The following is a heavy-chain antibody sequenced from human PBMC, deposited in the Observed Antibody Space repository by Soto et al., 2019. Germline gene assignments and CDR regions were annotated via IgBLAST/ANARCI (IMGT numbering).Heavy chain of an antibody. CDR3: ASATVAAAGSFQH. J-gene: IGHJ1*01. CDR1: GYTFTSYD. Sequence: QVQLVQSGAEVKKPGASVKVSCKASGYTFTSYDINWVRQATGQGLEWMGWMNPNSGNTGYAQKFQGRVTMTRNTSISTAYMELSRLKSEDTAVYYCASATVAAAGSFQHWGQGTLVTVSS. CDR2: MNPNSGNT. D-gene: IGHD6-13*01. V-gene: IGHV1-8*01.